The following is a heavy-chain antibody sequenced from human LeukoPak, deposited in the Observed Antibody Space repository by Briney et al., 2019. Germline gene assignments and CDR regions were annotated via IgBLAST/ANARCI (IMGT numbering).Heavy chain of an antibody. J-gene: IGHJ4*02. CDR1: GYTFTSYY. V-gene: IGHV1-46*01. D-gene: IGHD5-24*01. CDR2: INPSGGST. CDR3: AREWSGTDGYNWSHFDY. Sequence: GASVKVSCKASGYTFTSYYMHWVRQAPGQGLEWMGIINPSGGSTSYAQKFQGRVTMTRDTSTSTVYMELSSLRSEDTAVYYCAREWSGTDGYNWSHFDYWGQGTLVIVSS.